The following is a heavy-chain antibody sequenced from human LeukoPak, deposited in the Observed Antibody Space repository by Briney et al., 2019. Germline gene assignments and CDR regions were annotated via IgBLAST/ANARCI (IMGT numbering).Heavy chain of an antibody. CDR1: GGSISTSSYY. CDR2: IYYSGST. J-gene: IGHJ3*02. D-gene: IGHD6-19*01. Sequence: PSETLSLTCTVSGGSISTSSYYWGWIRQPPGKGLEWIGSIYYSGSTFDNPSLQSRATLSVDTSRNQFSLKLSSVTAADTAVYYCARVDGWLAGHTFDIWGQGTMVTVSS. V-gene: IGHV4-39*07. CDR3: ARVDGWLAGHTFDI.